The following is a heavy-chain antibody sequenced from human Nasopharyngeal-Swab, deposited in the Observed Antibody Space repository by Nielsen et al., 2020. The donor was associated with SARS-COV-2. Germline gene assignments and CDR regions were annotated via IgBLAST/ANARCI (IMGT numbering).Heavy chain of an antibody. D-gene: IGHD2-21*01. CDR2: ISSSSSYI. CDR1: GFTFSSYS. V-gene: IGHV3-21*01. CDR3: ARDIPLHYYGMDV. J-gene: IGHJ6*02. Sequence: GESLKISCAASGFTFSSYSMNWVRQAPGKGLEWVSSISSSSSYIYYADSVKGRFTISRDSAKNSLYLQMNSLRAEDTAVYYCARDIPLHYYGMDVWGQGTTVTVSS.